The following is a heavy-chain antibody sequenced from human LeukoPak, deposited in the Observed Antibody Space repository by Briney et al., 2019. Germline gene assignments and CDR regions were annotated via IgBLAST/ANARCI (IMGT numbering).Heavy chain of an antibody. CDR2: ISGSGGST. Sequence: GGSLRLSCAASGFAFSNYAMNWVRQAPGKGLEWVSSISGSGGSTYFAGSVKGRVTISRDNSKNTMYMQMNSLRVEDTAVYYCAKGGQNYDFWRYDYWGQGSLVTVSS. J-gene: IGHJ4*02. CDR3: AKGGQNYDFWRYDY. CDR1: GFAFSNYA. D-gene: IGHD3-3*01. V-gene: IGHV3-23*01.